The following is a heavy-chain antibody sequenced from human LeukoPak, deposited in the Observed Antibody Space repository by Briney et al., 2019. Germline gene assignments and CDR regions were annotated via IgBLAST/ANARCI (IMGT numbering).Heavy chain of an antibody. CDR2: IYNSGSA. J-gene: IGHJ6*03. CDR1: GASISSDY. V-gene: IGHV4-59*01. CDR3: ARTLKNYSVYDTTYYYFYMDV. Sequence: SETLSLTCSVSGASISSDYWSWIRQPPGKGLEWIGYIYNSGSANYNPSLKSRVTISIDTSENQFSLKLRSVTAADTAVYYCARTLKNYSVYDTTYYYFYMDVWGRGTTVTISS. D-gene: IGHD5/OR15-5a*01.